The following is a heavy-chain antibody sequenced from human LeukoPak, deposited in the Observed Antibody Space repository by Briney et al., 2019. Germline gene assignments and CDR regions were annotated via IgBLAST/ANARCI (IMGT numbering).Heavy chain of an antibody. CDR3: ARDMNCSGGSCPISY. CDR2: IIPIIGIA. D-gene: IGHD2-15*01. J-gene: IGHJ4*02. V-gene: IGHV1-69*04. CDR1: GCTFSSYA. Sequence: SVTVSCRASGCTFSSYAISWVRQAPGQGLEWMGRIIPIIGIANYAQKVQGRVTITAAKSTSTAYMELSSLRSEDTAVYYCARDMNCSGGSCPISYWGQGTLVTVSS.